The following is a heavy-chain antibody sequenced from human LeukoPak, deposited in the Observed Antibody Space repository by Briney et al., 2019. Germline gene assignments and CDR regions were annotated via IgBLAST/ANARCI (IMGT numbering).Heavy chain of an antibody. V-gene: IGHV4-39*01. Sequence: PSETLSLTCTVSGGSISSSSYYWGWLRQPPGKGREWIGSIYYSGSTNYNPSLKSRVTISVDTSKNQFSLKLSSVTAADTAVYYCARRITIFGVVFDYWGQGTLVTVSS. CDR1: GGSISSSSYY. D-gene: IGHD3-3*01. CDR3: ARRITIFGVVFDY. CDR2: IYYSGST. J-gene: IGHJ4*02.